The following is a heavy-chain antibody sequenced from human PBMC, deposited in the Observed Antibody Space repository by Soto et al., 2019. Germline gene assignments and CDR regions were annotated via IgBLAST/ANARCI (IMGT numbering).Heavy chain of an antibody. CDR1: GFTFSSYW. V-gene: IGHV3-7*01. J-gene: IGHJ6*03. Sequence: GGSLRLSCAASGFTFSSYWMSWVRQAPGKGLEWVANIKQDGSEKYYVDSVKGRFTVSRDNAKNSLYLQMNSLRAEDTAVYYCAREMGYYGSGSYYSNYYYYMDVWGKGTTVTVSS. CDR2: IKQDGSEK. D-gene: IGHD3-10*01. CDR3: AREMGYYGSGSYYSNYYYYMDV.